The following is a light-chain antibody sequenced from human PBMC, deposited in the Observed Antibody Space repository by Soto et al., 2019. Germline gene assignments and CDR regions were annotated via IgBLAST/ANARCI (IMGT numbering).Light chain of an antibody. CDR2: EVN. J-gene: IGLJ3*02. CDR1: SSDVGGYNY. Sequence: QSVLTQPPSASGSPGQSVAISCTGTSSDVGGYNYVSWYQQHPGKAPKLMIYEVNKRPSGVPDRFSGSKSGNTASLTVSGLQAEDEADYYCCSSAGTSWVFGGGTKLTVL. V-gene: IGLV2-8*01. CDR3: CSSAGTSWV.